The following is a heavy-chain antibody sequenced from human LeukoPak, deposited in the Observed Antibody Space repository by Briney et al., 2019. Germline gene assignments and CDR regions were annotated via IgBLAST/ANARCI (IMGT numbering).Heavy chain of an antibody. CDR3: ARGVSIRVYFDY. J-gene: IGHJ4*02. CDR2: INWNGGST. D-gene: IGHD2/OR15-2a*01. CDR1: GASISSFY. V-gene: IGHV3-20*04. Sequence: ETLSLTCTISGASISSFYWSWIRQPPGKGLEWVSGINWNGGSTGYADSVKGRFTISRDNAKNSLYLQMNSLRAEDTALYYCARGVSIRVYFDYWGQGTLVTVSS.